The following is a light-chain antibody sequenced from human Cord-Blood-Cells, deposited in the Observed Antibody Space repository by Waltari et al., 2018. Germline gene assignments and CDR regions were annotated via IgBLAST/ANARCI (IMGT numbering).Light chain of an antibody. V-gene: IGLV2-23*01. CDR3: CSYAGSSTWV. J-gene: IGLJ3*02. CDR1: SSAVGSYNL. Sequence: QSALTQPAPVSGSPGQPIPISCTGTSSAVGSYNLVPWYQQHPGKAPKLMIYEGSKRPSGFSNRFSGSKSGNTASLTISGLQAEDEADYYCCSYAGSSTWVFGGGTKLTVL. CDR2: EGS.